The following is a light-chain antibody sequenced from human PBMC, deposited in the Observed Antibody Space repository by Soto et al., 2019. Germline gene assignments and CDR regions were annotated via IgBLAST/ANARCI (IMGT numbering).Light chain of an antibody. J-gene: IGKJ4*01. V-gene: IGKV3-11*01. CDR2: EAL. CDR3: QQYGNSPPLT. Sequence: ETVLTQSPATLSLSPGERATLSCRASRSISTYLAWYQQKPGQAPRLLIYEALNRATGIPARFSGSGSGTDFTLTISSLEPEDFALYYCQQYGNSPPLTFGGGTKVDIK. CDR1: RSISTY.